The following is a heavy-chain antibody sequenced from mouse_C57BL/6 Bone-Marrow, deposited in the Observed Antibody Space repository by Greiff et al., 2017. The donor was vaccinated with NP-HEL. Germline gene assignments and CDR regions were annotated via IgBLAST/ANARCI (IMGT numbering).Heavy chain of an antibody. CDR2: IYPGDGDT. D-gene: IGHD4-1*01. V-gene: IGHV1-82*01. J-gene: IGHJ3*01. Sequence: QVQLQQSGPELVKPGASVKISCKASGYAFSSSWMNWVKQRPGKGLEWIGRIYPGDGDTNYNGKFKGEATLTADKSSSTAYMQLSSLTSEDSAVYFCARGLTEAYWGQGTLVTVSA. CDR1: GYAFSSSW. CDR3: ARGLTEAY.